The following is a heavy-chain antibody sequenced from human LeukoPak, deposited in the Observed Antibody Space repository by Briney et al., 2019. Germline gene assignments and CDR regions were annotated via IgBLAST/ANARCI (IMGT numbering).Heavy chain of an antibody. V-gene: IGHV3-49*03. Sequence: GGSLRLSCTASGFTFGDYAMSWFRQAPGKGLEWVGFIRSKAYGGTTEYAASVKGRFTISRDDSKSIAYLQMNSLKTEDTAVYYCTRERRGYSSGWSPRFFDYWGQGTLVTX. D-gene: IGHD6-19*01. CDR3: TRERRGYSSGWSPRFFDY. J-gene: IGHJ4*02. CDR1: GFTFGDYA. CDR2: IRSKAYGGTT.